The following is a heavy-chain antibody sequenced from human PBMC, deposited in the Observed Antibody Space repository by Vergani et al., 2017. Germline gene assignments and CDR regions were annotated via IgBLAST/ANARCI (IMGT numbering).Heavy chain of an antibody. J-gene: IGHJ4*02. Sequence: QVQLVQSGAEVKKPGASVKVSCKASGYTFTSYGISWVRQAPGQGLEWMGWISAYNGNTNYAPKLRGRVTMTTDTSTSTAYMELRSLGSDDTAVYYCARDQPVMVRGVIIALDYWGQGTLVTVSS. CDR1: GYTFTSYG. CDR2: ISAYNGNT. CDR3: ARDQPVMVRGVIIALDY. V-gene: IGHV1-18*01. D-gene: IGHD3-10*01.